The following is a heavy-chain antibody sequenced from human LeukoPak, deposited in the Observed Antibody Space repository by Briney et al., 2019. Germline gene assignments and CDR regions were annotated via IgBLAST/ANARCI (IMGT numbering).Heavy chain of an antibody. CDR2: IYSGGDT. V-gene: IGHV3-66*02. Sequence: GGSLRLSCAASGFIVSSNYMTWVRQAPGKGLEWLSVIYSGGDTYYADSVEGRCTISRDNSKNTLSLQMNRLRAGDTAVSYCARRHASGYFDSWGQGTLVTVSS. D-gene: IGHD2-15*01. J-gene: IGHJ4*02. CDR1: GFIVSSNY. CDR3: ARRHASGYFDS.